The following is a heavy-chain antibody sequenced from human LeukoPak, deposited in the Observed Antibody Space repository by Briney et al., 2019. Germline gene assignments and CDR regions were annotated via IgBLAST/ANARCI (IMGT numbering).Heavy chain of an antibody. V-gene: IGHV3-23*01. CDR2: ICASGDT. D-gene: IGHD7-27*01. CDR3: AKGGIGEPGALGN. J-gene: IGHJ4*02. CDR1: GVTFSSDA. Sequence: GGSLRLSCAASGVTFSSDAMTSVRHGPGKGLEWVSSICASGDTYYADSVKGRFAISRDNSQNTLYLQMYSLRAEDAALYHCAKGGIGEPGALGNWGQGTLVTVSA.